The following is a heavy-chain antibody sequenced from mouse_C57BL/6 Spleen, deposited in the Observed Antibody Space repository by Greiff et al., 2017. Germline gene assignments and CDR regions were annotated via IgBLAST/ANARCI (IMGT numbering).Heavy chain of an antibody. CDR3: ARTQRDAMDY. CDR2: IWSGGST. V-gene: IGHV2-2*01. J-gene: IGHJ4*01. CDR1: GFSLTSYG. Sequence: VQLQQSGPGLVQPSQSLSITCTVSGFSLTSYGVHWVRQSPGKGLEWLGVIWSGGSTDYNAAFISRLSISKDNSKSQVFFKMNSLPADDTAIYYCARTQRDAMDYWGQGTSVTVSA.